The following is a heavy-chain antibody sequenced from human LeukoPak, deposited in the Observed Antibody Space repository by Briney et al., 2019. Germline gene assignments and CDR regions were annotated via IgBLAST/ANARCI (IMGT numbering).Heavy chain of an antibody. CDR2: VHLDGRT. J-gene: IGHJ4*02. CDR1: GGSFIGYF. CDR3: AREGGFYRPLDY. D-gene: IGHD3-3*01. Sequence: SETLSLTCGVSGGSFIGYFWTWIRQPPGKGLEWIGEVHLDGRTNYNPSLKSRLIMSVDLPENHISLKLTSVTAADTAVYYCAREGGFYRPLDYSGQGTLVTVSS. V-gene: IGHV4-34*10.